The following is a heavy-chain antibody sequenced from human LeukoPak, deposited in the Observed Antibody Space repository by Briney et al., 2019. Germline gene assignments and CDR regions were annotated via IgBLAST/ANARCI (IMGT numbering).Heavy chain of an antibody. J-gene: IGHJ4*02. V-gene: IGHV3-30*02. Sequence: GGSLRLSCAASGFPFSSYGMHWVRQAPGKGLEWVAFIRYDGSNKYYADSVKGRFTISRDNSKTTLYLQMNSLRAEDTAVYYCARAPDGWYGSGTDYWGQGTLVTVSS. CDR2: IRYDGSNK. CDR1: GFPFSSYG. D-gene: IGHD3-10*01. CDR3: ARAPDGWYGSGTDY.